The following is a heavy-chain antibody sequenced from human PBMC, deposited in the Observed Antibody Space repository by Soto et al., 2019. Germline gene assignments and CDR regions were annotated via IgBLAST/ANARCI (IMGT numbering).Heavy chain of an antibody. CDR3: ARAVTYDYYGMDV. CDR2: IFYSGTT. CDR1: GGSISSGVHY. J-gene: IGHJ6*02. V-gene: IGHV4-31*03. D-gene: IGHD4-4*01. Sequence: QVQLQESGPGLVKPSQTLSLTCTVSGGSISSGVHYWTWIRQHPGKGLEWIGYIFYSGTTYYNPSLKSRVPISVDTTKNHFSLMLNSVTAADTAVYYCARAVTYDYYGMDVWGQGTTVTVSS.